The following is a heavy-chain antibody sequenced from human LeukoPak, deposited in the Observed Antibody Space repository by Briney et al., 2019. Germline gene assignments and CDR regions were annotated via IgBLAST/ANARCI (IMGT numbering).Heavy chain of an antibody. CDR2: ISSSSSYI. V-gene: IGHV3-21*01. J-gene: IGHJ4*02. CDR1: GFTLSSYS. D-gene: IGHD6-13*01. Sequence: PGGSLRLSCAASGFTLSSYSMNWVRQAPGKGLEWVSSISSSSSYIYYADSVKGRFTISRDNAKNSLYLQMNSLRAEDTAVYYCARDRDSSSWINPDYWGQGTLVTVSS. CDR3: ARDRDSSSWINPDY.